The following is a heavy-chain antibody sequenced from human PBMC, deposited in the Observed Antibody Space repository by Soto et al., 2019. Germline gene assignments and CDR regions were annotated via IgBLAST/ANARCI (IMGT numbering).Heavy chain of an antibody. CDR3: ARQLRHIAVAGRLDF. CDR2: IGSRSGAEKT. J-gene: IGHJ4*02. D-gene: IGHD6-19*01. Sequence: GGSLRLSCAASGFTFSSAYMNWVRQAPGKGLEWVGQIGSRSGAEKTDVAAPVKGRFTFSRDDSKNTLYLQMNGLETEDTAMYYCARQLRHIAVAGRLDFWGQGTLVTVSS. V-gene: IGHV3-15*04. CDR1: GFTFSSAY.